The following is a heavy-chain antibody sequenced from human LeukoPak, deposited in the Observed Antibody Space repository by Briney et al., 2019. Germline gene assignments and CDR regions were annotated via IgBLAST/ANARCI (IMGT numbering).Heavy chain of an antibody. CDR2: INPNSGGT. Sequence: ASVKVSCKASGYTFSNYYLHWVRQAPGQGLEWMGWINPNSGGTNYAQKFQGRVTMTRDTSISTAYMELSRLRSDDTAVYYCARAGTTYYYDSSGYYPLWYWGQGTLVTVSS. V-gene: IGHV1-2*02. CDR1: GYTFSNYY. D-gene: IGHD3-22*01. CDR3: ARAGTTYYYDSSGYYPLWY. J-gene: IGHJ4*02.